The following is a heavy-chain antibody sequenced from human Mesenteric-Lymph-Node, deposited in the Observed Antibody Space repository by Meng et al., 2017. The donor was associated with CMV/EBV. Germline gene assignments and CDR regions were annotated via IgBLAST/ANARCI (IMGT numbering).Heavy chain of an antibody. CDR3: ARGSLNYYGSGSYYLP. CDR2: INHSGST. Sequence: GSLRLSCTVSGGSISSSSYYWGWIRQPPGKGLEWIGEINHSGSTNYNPSLKSRVTISVDTSKNQFSLKLSSVTAADTAVYYCARGSLNYYGSGSYYLPWGQGTLVTVSS. D-gene: IGHD3-10*01. CDR1: GGSISSSSYY. V-gene: IGHV4-39*07. J-gene: IGHJ4*02.